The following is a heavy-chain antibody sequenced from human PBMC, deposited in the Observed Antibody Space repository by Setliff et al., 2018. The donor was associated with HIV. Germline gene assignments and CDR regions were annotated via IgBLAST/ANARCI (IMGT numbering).Heavy chain of an antibody. CDR3: ARSGTHQTYAFDI. Sequence: PGGSLRLSCAASGFTFSFDWMSWVRQAPGKGLEWVASLTPDGGQIYYADSVRGRFTISRDNGKNSLTLQMNSLRAEDTALYYCARSGTHQTYAFDIWGQGTMVTVSS. V-gene: IGHV3-7*01. CDR1: GFTFSFDW. CDR2: LTPDGGQI. D-gene: IGHD6-13*01. J-gene: IGHJ3*02.